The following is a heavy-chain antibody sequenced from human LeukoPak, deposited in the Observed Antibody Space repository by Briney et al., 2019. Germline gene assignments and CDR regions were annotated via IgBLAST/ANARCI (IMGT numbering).Heavy chain of an antibody. CDR2: IIPIFGTA. CDR3: ARDTSSVVRGVIISQLTDAFDI. J-gene: IGHJ3*02. V-gene: IGHV1-69*13. D-gene: IGHD3-10*01. CDR1: GGTFSSYA. Sequence: GASVKVSCKASGGTFSSYAISWVRQAPGQGLEWMGGIIPIFGTANYAQKFQGRVTITADESTSTAYMELSSLRSEDTAVYYCARDTSSVVRGVIISQLTDAFDIWGQGTVVTVSS.